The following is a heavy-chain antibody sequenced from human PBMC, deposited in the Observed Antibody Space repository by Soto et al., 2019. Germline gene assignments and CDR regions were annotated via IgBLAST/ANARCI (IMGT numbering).Heavy chain of an antibody. CDR3: ARACRNGVCFGSIDY. J-gene: IGHJ4*02. V-gene: IGHV3-48*01. CDR2: ISSSSSTI. CDR1: GFTFSSYS. Sequence: GGSLRLSCAASGFTFSSYSMNWVRQAPGKGLEWVSYISSSSSTIYYADSVKGRFTISRDNAKNSLYLQMNSLRAEDTAVYYCARACRNGVCFGSIDYWGQGTLVTVSS. D-gene: IGHD2-8*01.